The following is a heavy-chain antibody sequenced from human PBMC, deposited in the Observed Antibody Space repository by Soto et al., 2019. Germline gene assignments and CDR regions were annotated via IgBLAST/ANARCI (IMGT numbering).Heavy chain of an antibody. CDR1: GFTFSSYG. CDR3: ARYSSSSQGLWS. CDR2: IWYDGSNK. V-gene: IGHV3-33*01. Sequence: QVQLVESGGGVVQPGRSLRLSCAASGFTFSSYGMHWVRQAPGKGLEWVAVIWYDGSNKYYADSVKGRFTISRDNSKNTLYLQMNSLRAEDTAVYYCARYSSSSQGLWSWGQGTLVTVSS. J-gene: IGHJ5*02. D-gene: IGHD6-6*01.